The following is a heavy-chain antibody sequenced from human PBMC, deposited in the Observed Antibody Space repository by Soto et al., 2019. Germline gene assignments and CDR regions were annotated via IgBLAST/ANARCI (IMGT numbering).Heavy chain of an antibody. CDR2: ISSRGDST. V-gene: IGHV3-23*01. CDR3: VNSFTPSGTNWPSHFGH. CDR1: GFTFNNYA. Sequence: EVQLLESGGGLVQPGGSLRLSCAASGFTFNNYAMSWVRQAPGKGLEWFSAISSRGDSTYYADSARGRFTISRDNSMNTLYLQMSSLRVEDTAVYYCVNSFTPSGTNWPSHFGHWCQGTLVTVPS. D-gene: IGHD1-1*01. J-gene: IGHJ4*02.